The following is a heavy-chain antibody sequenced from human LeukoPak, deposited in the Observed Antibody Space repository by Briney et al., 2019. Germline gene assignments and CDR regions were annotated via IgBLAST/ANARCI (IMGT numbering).Heavy chain of an antibody. CDR1: GYSISSGYY. J-gene: IGHJ4*02. D-gene: IGHD1-14*01. CDR2: IYHSGST. V-gene: IGHV4-38-2*02. Sequence: PSETLSLTCTVSGYSISSGYYWGWIRQPPGKGLEWIGSIYHSGSTYYNPSLKSRVTISVDTSKNQFSLKLSSVTAADTAVYYCARGRIIDYWGQGTLVTVSS. CDR3: ARGRIIDY.